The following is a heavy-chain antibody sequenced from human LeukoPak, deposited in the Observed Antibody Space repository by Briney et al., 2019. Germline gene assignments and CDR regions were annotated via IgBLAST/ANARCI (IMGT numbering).Heavy chain of an antibody. Sequence: SETLSLTCTVSGCSISNNDYFWGWIRQPPGKGLEWIGSMNYGGSTHDNPSLKSRVTISVDTSKNQVSLKLSSVTAADTAVYYCARRVPGRSGNWFDPWGQGTLVTVSS. CDR3: ARRVPGRSGNWFDP. D-gene: IGHD2-2*01. CDR1: GCSISNNDYF. CDR2: MNYGGST. V-gene: IGHV4-39*01. J-gene: IGHJ5*02.